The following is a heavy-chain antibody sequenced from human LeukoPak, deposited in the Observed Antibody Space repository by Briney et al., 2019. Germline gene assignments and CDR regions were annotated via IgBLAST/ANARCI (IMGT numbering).Heavy chain of an antibody. CDR2: IYYSGST. J-gene: IGHJ5*02. D-gene: IGHD5-12*01. CDR1: GGSISSYY. Sequence: PSETLSLTCTVSGGSISSYYWSWIRQPPGKGLEWIGYIYYSGSTNYNPSLKSRVTISVDTSKNQFPLKLSSVTAADTAVYYCARDKGGLRFSWFDPWGQGTLVTVSS. V-gene: IGHV4-59*01. CDR3: ARDKGGLRFSWFDP.